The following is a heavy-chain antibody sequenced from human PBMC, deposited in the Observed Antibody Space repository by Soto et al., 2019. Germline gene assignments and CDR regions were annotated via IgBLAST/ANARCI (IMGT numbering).Heavy chain of an antibody. CDR2: ISPDDGNT. CDR1: CYTFSSYT. J-gene: IGHJ4*02. Sequence: GXSGKVSFKTSCYTFSSYTIAWVRQAPGQGLEWLGWISPDDGNTEYEQKFQGRVTMTADTLTNNAYMELRSLKYDDTAVYYCARVEAPFGESLHWGQGTQVTVYS. CDR3: ARVEAPFGESLH. D-gene: IGHD3-10*01. V-gene: IGHV1-18*01.